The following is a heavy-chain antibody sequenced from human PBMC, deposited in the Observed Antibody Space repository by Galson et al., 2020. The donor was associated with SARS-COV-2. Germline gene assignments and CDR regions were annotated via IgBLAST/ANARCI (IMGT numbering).Heavy chain of an antibody. CDR1: GDTLSSNTAA. D-gene: IGHD6-19*01. J-gene: IGHJ5*02. Sequence: SENLSLTCAVSGDTLSSNTAAWNWIRQSPSRGLEWLGRTYYRSKWYNDYAVSVKSRITINPDTSKNQFSLQLNSVTPDDTAVYYCARGRQWLQWFDPLGQGILVTVSS. CDR2: TYYRSKWYN. CDR3: ARGRQWLQWFDP. V-gene: IGHV6-1*01.